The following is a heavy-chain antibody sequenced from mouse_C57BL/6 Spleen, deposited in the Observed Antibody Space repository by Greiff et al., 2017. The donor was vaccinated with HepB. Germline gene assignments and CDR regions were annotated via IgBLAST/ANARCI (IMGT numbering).Heavy chain of an antibody. J-gene: IGHJ3*01. D-gene: IGHD1-1*01. Sequence: QVQLKQPGAELVRPGSSVKLSCKASGYTFTSYWMDWVKQRPGQGLEWIGNIYPSDSETHYNQKFKDKATLTVDKSSSTAYMQLSSLTSEDSAVYYCAREEDYYGSRFAYWGQGTLVTVSA. CDR3: AREEDYYGSRFAY. V-gene: IGHV1-61*01. CDR2: IYPSDSET. CDR1: GYTFTSYW.